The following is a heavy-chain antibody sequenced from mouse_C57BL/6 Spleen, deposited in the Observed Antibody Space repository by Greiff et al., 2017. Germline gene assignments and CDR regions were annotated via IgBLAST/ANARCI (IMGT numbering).Heavy chain of an antibody. CDR3: AREGGRYAMDD. CDR2: LYPGDGDT. Sequence: QVQLQQPGAELVKPGASVKISCKASGYAFTSYWMNWVKQRPGKGLEWIGQLYPGDGDTNYNGKFKGKATLTADKSSSPAYMQLSSLASEDSAVYFCAREGGRYAMDDWGQGTSVTVYS. V-gene: IGHV1-80*01. J-gene: IGHJ4*01. CDR1: GYAFTSYW.